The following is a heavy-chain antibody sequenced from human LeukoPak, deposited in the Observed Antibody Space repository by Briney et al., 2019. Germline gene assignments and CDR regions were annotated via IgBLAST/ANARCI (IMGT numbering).Heavy chain of an antibody. Sequence: GGSLRLSCAASGFTFSSYDMTWVRQAPGKGLEWVSAISGGGASTYYADSVKGRFTISRDNSKNTLYLQMNSLRAEDTAIYYCAKDQLADYYDNSGYFDCWGQGTLVTVSS. CDR1: GFTFSSYD. J-gene: IGHJ4*02. D-gene: IGHD3-22*01. CDR2: ISGGGAST. V-gene: IGHV3-23*01. CDR3: AKDQLADYYDNSGYFDC.